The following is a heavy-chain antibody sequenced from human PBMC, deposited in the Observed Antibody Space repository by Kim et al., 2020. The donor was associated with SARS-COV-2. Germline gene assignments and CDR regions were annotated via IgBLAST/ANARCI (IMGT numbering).Heavy chain of an antibody. D-gene: IGHD3-10*01. Sequence: SETLSLTCTVSGGSVSSGSYYWSWIRQPPGKGLEWIGYIYYSGSTNYNPSLKSRVTISVDTSKNQFSLKLSSVTAADTAVYYCARGYHHDYYGSGENRFDPWGQGTLVTVSS. J-gene: IGHJ5*02. CDR3: ARGYHHDYYGSGENRFDP. CDR2: IYYSGST. V-gene: IGHV4-61*01. CDR1: GGSVSSGSYY.